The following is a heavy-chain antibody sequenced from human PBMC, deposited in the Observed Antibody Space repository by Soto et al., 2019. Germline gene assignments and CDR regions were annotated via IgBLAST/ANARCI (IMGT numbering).Heavy chain of an antibody. V-gene: IGHV4-31*03. J-gene: IGHJ4*02. CDR2: IYYSGST. CDR1: GGSISSGGYY. D-gene: IGHD3-22*01. CDR3: ARNPIDYYDSSGYYRFFDY. Sequence: QVQLQESGPGLVKPSQTLSLTCTVSGGSISSGGYYWSWIRQHPGKGLEWIGYIYYSGSTYYNPSSKGGVTISVVPSKNQFSLKLSAVTAAYTAVYYCARNPIDYYDSSGYYRFFDYWGQGALVTVSS.